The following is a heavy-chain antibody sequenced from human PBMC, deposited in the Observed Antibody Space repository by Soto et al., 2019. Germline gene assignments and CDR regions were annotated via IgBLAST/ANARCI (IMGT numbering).Heavy chain of an antibody. CDR2: IYSGGST. J-gene: IGHJ2*01. D-gene: IGHD4-17*01. CDR1: GFTVSSNY. V-gene: IGHV3-53*04. Sequence: EVQLVESGGGLVQPGGSLRLSCAASGFTVSSNYMSWVRQAPGKGLEWVSVIYSGGSTYYADSVKGRFTISRDNSKNTLYLQMNSLRAEDTAVYYCARVSRWDYGDYWYFDLWGRGTLVTVSS. CDR3: ARVSRWDYGDYWYFDL.